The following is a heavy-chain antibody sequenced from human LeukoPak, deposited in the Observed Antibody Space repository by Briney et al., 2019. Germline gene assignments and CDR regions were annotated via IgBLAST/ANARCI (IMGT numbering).Heavy chain of an antibody. J-gene: IGHJ5*02. CDR3: AKERIQLIDP. Sequence: GGSLRLSCAASGFTFSTYAMHWVRQAPGKGLEWVAIILFDGGSKDYADSVKGRFTISRDNSKNTLYLQMNSLRAEDTAVYYCAKERIQLIDPWGQGTLVTVSS. D-gene: IGHD5-18*01. CDR2: ILFDGGSK. CDR1: GFTFSTYA. V-gene: IGHV3-30*04.